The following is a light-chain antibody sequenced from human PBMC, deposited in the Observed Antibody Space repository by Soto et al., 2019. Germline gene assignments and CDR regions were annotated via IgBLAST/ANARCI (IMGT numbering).Light chain of an antibody. CDR2: LCF. J-gene: IGKJ2*01. CDR1: QRLLHSNGNNF. CDR3: MQALQTPYT. V-gene: IGKV2-28*01. Sequence: EIVMTQSPPSLTVTPGEPASISCRSSQRLLHSNGNNFLDWYLQKPGQSPQLLIYLCFNRASGVPDRVSGSGAGTDFTLKISRVEAEDVGVYYCMQALQTPYTFGQGTKLEIK.